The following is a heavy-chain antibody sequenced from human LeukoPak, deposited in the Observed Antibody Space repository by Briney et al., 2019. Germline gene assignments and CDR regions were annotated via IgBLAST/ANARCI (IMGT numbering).Heavy chain of an antibody. J-gene: IGHJ5*02. CDR2: IYHSGSI. CDR3: ARIGSYYDSSGHITGGWFDP. D-gene: IGHD3-22*01. CDR1: GGSISSSNW. V-gene: IGHV4-4*02. Sequence: SETLSLTCAVSGGSISSSNWWSWVRQPPGKGLEWIGEIYHSGSINYSPSLKSRVTISVDKSKNQFSLKLSSVTAADTAVYYCARIGSYYDSSGHITGGWFDPWGQGTLVTVSS.